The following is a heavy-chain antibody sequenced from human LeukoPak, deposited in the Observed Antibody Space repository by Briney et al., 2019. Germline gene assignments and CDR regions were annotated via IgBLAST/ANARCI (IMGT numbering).Heavy chain of an antibody. CDR1: GVSISGYY. CDR2: IYNSGRT. D-gene: IGHD4-17*01. CDR3: ARDEFGDFQGFDY. V-gene: IGHV4-4*07. J-gene: IGHJ4*02. Sequence: SETLSLTCTVSGVSISGYYWSWIRQPAGKGLEWIGRIYNSGRTNYNPFLKSRVTMSVDTSKNQISLKLSSLTAADTAVYYCARDEFGDFQGFDYWGQGTRVTVSS.